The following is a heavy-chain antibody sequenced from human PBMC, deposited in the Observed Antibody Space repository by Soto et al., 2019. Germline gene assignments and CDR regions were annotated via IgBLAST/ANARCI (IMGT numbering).Heavy chain of an antibody. Sequence: PSETLSLTCAVSGYSISSGYYWSWIRQPPGKGLEWIGHIYYSGSTNYNPSLKSRVTISVDTSKNQFSLKLSSVTAADTAVYYCARFTGDYFDYWGQGTLVTVSS. CDR1: GYSISSGYY. V-gene: IGHV4-59*01. CDR2: IYYSGST. D-gene: IGHD3-16*01. J-gene: IGHJ4*02. CDR3: ARFTGDYFDY.